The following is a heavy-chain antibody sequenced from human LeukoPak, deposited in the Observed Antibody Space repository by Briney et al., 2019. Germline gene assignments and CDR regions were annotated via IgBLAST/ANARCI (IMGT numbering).Heavy chain of an antibody. J-gene: IGHJ4*02. D-gene: IGHD6-19*01. Sequence: SETLSLTCAVYGGSFSGYYWSWIGQPPGKGLEWIGEINHSGSTNYNPSLKSRVTISVDTSKNQFSLKLSSVTAADTAVYYCARFGSGWYYFDYWGQGTLVTVSS. CDR1: GGSFSGYY. CDR2: INHSGST. CDR3: ARFGSGWYYFDY. V-gene: IGHV4-34*01.